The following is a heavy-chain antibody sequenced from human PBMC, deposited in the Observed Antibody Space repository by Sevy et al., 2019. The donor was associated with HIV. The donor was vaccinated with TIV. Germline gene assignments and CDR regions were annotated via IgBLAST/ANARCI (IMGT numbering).Heavy chain of an antibody. J-gene: IGHJ6*02. CDR1: AFTVSSNY. CDR3: ARDRRIAVAARDYYYYGMDV. CDR2: IYSGGST. V-gene: IGHV3-53*01. D-gene: IGHD6-19*01. Sequence: GGSLRLSCAASAFTVSSNYMSWVRQAPGKGLEWVSVIYSGGSTYYADSVKGRFTISRDNSKNTLYLQMNSLRAEDTAVYYCARDRRIAVAARDYYYYGMDVWGQGTTVTVSS.